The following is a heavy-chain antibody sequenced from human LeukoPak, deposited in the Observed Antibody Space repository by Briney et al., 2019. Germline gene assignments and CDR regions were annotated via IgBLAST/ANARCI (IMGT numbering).Heavy chain of an antibody. CDR2: IYSDNK. CDR3: ARGDAGYSYGYWFDP. D-gene: IGHD5-18*01. Sequence: PGGSLSLSCTVSGFTVSSNSMSWVRQAPGKGLEWVSFIYSDNKHYSDSVKGRFTISRDNSKNTLYLQMNSLRAEDTAVYYCARGDAGYSYGYWFDPWGQGTLVTVSS. J-gene: IGHJ5*02. V-gene: IGHV3-53*01. CDR1: GFTVSSNS.